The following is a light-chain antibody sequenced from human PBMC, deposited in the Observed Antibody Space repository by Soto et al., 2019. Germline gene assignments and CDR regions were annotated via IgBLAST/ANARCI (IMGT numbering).Light chain of an antibody. J-gene: IGKJ1*01. V-gene: IGKV4-1*01. CDR1: QSVLYSSNNKNY. CDR2: WAS. Sequence: DIVMTQSPDSLAVSLGERATINCKSSQSVLYSSNNKNYLAWYQQKPGQPPKLLIYWASTRESGVPDRLSGSGSGTDFTLTISSLQAEDVAVYYCQKYYSTPRTFGQGTKVEIK. CDR3: QKYYSTPRT.